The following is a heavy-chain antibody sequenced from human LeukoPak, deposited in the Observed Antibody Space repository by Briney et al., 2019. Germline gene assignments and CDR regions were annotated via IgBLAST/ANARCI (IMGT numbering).Heavy chain of an antibody. V-gene: IGHV4-34*01. CDR3: AGPRSGYYLSDAFDI. D-gene: IGHD3-22*01. J-gene: IGHJ3*02. CDR1: GVSFSGYY. CDR2: INHSGST. Sequence: PSETLSLTCAVYGVSFSGYYWSWIRQPPGKGLEWIGEINHSGSTNYNPSLKSRVTISVDTSKNQFSLKLSSVTAADTAVYYCAGPRSGYYLSDAFDIWGQGTMVTVSS.